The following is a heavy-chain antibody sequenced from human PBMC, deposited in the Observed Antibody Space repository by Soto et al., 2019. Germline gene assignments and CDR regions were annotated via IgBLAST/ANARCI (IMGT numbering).Heavy chain of an antibody. CDR3: ARGGVLEWWNYYYGMDV. V-gene: IGHV4-34*01. CDR2: INHSGST. Sequence: PSETLSLTCAVYGGSFSGYYWSWIRQPPGKGLEWIGEINHSGSTNYNPSLKSRVTISVDTSKNQFSLKLSSVTAADTAVYYCARGGVLEWWNYYYGMDVWGQGTTVT. CDR1: GGSFSGYY. D-gene: IGHD3-3*01. J-gene: IGHJ6*02.